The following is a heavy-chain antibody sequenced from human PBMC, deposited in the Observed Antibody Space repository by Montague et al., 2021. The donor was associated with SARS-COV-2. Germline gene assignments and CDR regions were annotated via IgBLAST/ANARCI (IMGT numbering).Heavy chain of an antibody. D-gene: IGHD3-16*01. V-gene: IGHV4-39*07. CDR2: MYYSGST. CDR3: ARDDIVLEGVTKGMDV. CDR1: GGSLSSSNYY. J-gene: IGHJ6*02. Sequence: SETLSLTCTVSGGSLSSSNYYWGWIRQPPGKGLEWIGNMYYSGSTYYNPSLKSRVTISIATSKNQFSLKLSSVTAADTAVYYCARDDIVLEGVTKGMDVWGQGTTVTVSS.